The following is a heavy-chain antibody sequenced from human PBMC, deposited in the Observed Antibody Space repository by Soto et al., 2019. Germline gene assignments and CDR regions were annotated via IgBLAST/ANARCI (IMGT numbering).Heavy chain of an antibody. D-gene: IGHD3-22*01. V-gene: IGHV3-23*01. CDR3: AKVPYYYDSSGYYWSVLFDY. CDR1: GFTFSSYA. CDR2: ISGSGGST. Sequence: EVQLLESGGGLVQPGGSLRLSCAASGFTFSSYAMSWVRQAPGKGLEWVSAISGSGGSTYYADSVKGRFTISRDNSKNALYLQMNSLRAEDTAVYYCAKVPYYYDSSGYYWSVLFDYWGQGTLVTVSS. J-gene: IGHJ4*02.